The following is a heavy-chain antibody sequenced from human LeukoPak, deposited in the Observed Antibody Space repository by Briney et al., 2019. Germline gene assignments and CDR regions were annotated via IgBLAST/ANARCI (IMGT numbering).Heavy chain of an antibody. J-gene: IGHJ4*02. CDR2: TYYSGST. V-gene: IGHV4-39*01. CDR3: ARPSSGSYSDY. D-gene: IGHD1-26*01. CDR1: GGSISSGSYY. Sequence: PSETLSLTCTVSGGSISSGSYYWGWIRQPQGKGLEWIGSTYYSGSTYYNPSLKSRVTISVDTSKNQFSLKLSSVTAADTAVYYCARPSSGSYSDYWGQGTLVTVSS.